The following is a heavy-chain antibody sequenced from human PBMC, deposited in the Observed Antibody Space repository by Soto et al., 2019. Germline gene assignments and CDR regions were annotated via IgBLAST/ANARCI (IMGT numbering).Heavy chain of an antibody. CDR3: ARLYTFGSIDY. D-gene: IGHD3-16*01. V-gene: IGHV4-61*01. CDR2: IYYSGST. Sequence: QVQLQESGPGLVKPSETLSLTCTVSGGSVSSGSYYWSWIRQPPGKGLVWIGYIYYSGSTNYNPSLKSRVTISVDTSKNQFSLNLSSVTAADTAVYYCARLYTFGSIDYWGPGTLVTVSS. CDR1: GGSVSSGSYY. J-gene: IGHJ4*02.